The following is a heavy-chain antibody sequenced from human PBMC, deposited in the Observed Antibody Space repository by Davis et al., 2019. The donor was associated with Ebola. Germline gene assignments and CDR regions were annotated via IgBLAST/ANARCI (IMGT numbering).Heavy chain of an antibody. D-gene: IGHD3-10*02. CDR2: INTRGDAR. V-gene: IGHV3-48*02. Sequence: PGRSLRPSCVPSGLTFTFYSFNWIRQTPGKGLEWIAHINTRGDARVYADSVRGRFTISRDDAANSLSLQMDSLKHEDTAVYYCVRDYLFAFDSWGQGTPVTVSS. CDR1: GLTFTFYS. CDR3: VRDYLFAFDS. J-gene: IGHJ4*02.